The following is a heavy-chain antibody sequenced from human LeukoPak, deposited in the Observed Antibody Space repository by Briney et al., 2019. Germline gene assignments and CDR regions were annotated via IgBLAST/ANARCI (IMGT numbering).Heavy chain of an antibody. V-gene: IGHV3-48*03. CDR2: ISSSGSTI. Sequence: PGGSLRLSCAASGFTFSSYEMNWVRQAPGKGLEWVSYISSSGSTIYYADSVKGRFTISRDNAKNSVYLQMSSLRAEDTAVYYCARVGGTYFDYWGQGTLVTVSS. J-gene: IGHJ4*02. CDR1: GFTFSSYE. CDR3: ARVGGTYFDY. D-gene: IGHD1-26*01.